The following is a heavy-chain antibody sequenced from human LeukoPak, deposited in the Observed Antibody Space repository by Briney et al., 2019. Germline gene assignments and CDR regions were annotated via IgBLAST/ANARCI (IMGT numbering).Heavy chain of an antibody. CDR3: ARGPLGDLFSDAFDI. V-gene: IGHV4-59*01. CDR2: VYYTGST. D-gene: IGHD3-10*01. J-gene: IGHJ3*02. Sequence: SETLSLICIDSGDSISTYYWSWIRQPPGKGLEWIGYVYYTGSTNYNPSLKSRVTISVDTSKNQFSLKLTSVTATDTAVYFCARGPLGDLFSDAFDIWGQGTKVTVSS. CDR1: GDSISTYY.